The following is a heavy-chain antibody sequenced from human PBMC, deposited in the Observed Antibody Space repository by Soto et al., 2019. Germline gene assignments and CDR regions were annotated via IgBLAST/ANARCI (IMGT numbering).Heavy chain of an antibody. Sequence: GDSLKISCKGSGYSFTSYWIGWVRQMPGKGLEWMGIIYPGDSDTRYSPSFQGQVTISADKSISTAYLQWSSLKASDTAMYYCARSAVLWFGELLYQDAFDIWGQGTMVTVSS. CDR3: ARSAVLWFGELLYQDAFDI. J-gene: IGHJ3*02. V-gene: IGHV5-51*01. D-gene: IGHD3-10*01. CDR1: GYSFTSYW. CDR2: IYPGDSDT.